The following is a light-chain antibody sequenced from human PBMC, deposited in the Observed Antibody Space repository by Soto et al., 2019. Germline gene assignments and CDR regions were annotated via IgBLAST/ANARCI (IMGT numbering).Light chain of an antibody. J-gene: IGKJ1*01. CDR1: QGISNY. Sequence: DIQMTQSPSSLSASVGDRVTITCRASQGISNYLAWYQQKPGKVTKLLIYAASTLQSGVPSRFSGSGSGTDSTLTISSLQPEDVATYYCQKYNSAPPWTFGQGTKVEIK. V-gene: IGKV1-27*01. CDR3: QKYNSAPPWT. CDR2: AAS.